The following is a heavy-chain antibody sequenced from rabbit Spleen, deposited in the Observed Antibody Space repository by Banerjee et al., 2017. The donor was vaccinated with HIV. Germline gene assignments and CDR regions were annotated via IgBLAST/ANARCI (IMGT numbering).Heavy chain of an antibody. CDR2: IDTNDGDT. D-gene: IGHD1-1*01. J-gene: IGHJ2*01. CDR3: ARNYVNAFDP. CDR1: GFTLSSYYM. Sequence: QEQLKESGGGLVQPGGSLKLSCKASGFTLSSYYMNWVRQAPGKGLEWIACIDTNDGDTDYANWPKGRFTISKTSSSTVTLLMTSVTAADTATYFCARNYVNAFDPWGPGTLVTVS. V-gene: IGHV1S45*01.